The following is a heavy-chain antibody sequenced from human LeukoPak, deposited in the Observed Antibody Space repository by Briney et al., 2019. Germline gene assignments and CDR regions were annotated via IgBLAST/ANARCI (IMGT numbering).Heavy chain of an antibody. D-gene: IGHD3-10*01. Sequence: GASVKVSCKASGYTFTSYYMHWVRQAPGQGLEWMGIINPSGGSTSYAQKFQGRVTMTRDMSTSTVYMELSSLRSEDTAVYYCARGPSGVFRGARSPFYYMDVWGKGTTVTVSS. V-gene: IGHV1-46*01. CDR2: INPSGGST. J-gene: IGHJ6*03. CDR3: ARGPSGVFRGARSPFYYMDV. CDR1: GYTFTSYY.